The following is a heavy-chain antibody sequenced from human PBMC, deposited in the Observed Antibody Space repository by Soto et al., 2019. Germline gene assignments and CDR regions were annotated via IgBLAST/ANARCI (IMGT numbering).Heavy chain of an antibody. D-gene: IGHD5-12*01. CDR1: GFTFSSYS. Sequence: GGSLRLSCAASGFTFSSYSMNWVRQAPGKGLEWVSYISSSSSTIYYADSVKGRFTISRDNAKNSLYLQMNSLRAEDTAVYYCARDSTPQWLRFVWFDPWGQGTLVTVSS. CDR2: ISSSSSTI. V-gene: IGHV3-48*01. J-gene: IGHJ5*02. CDR3: ARDSTPQWLRFVWFDP.